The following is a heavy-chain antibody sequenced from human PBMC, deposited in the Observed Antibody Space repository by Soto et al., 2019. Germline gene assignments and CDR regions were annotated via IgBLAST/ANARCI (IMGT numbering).Heavy chain of an antibody. CDR2: INHVGGT. J-gene: IGHJ5*02. CDR3: VRIRYQLPSSVLWLDP. CDR1: GGFLSESY. Sequence: SETLSLTCAVYGGFLSESYWTWIRQPPGKGLEWIGEINHVGGTNYNPSLKSRVTMSVDTSQNQFSLRLLSVTAADTAMYFCVRIRYQLPSSVLWLDPWGQGTPVT. V-gene: IGHV4-34*01. D-gene: IGHD3-16*01.